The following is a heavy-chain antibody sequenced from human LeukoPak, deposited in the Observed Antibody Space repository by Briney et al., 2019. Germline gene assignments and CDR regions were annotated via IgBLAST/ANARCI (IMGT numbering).Heavy chain of an antibody. CDR1: GGSISSGDYY. V-gene: IGHV4-30-4*01. CDR2: IYYSGST. J-gene: IGHJ4*02. CDR3: ASRTYYYGSGNRIFDY. Sequence: PSQTLSLTCTVSGGSISSGDYYWSWIRQPPGKGLVWIGYIYYSGSTYYNPSLKSRVTISVDTSENQFSLKLSPVTAADTAVYYCASRTYYYGSGNRIFDYWGQGTLVTVSS. D-gene: IGHD3-10*01.